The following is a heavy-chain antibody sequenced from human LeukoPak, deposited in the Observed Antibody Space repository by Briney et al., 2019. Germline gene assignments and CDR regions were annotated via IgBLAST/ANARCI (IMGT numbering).Heavy chain of an antibody. CDR3: ARLSAGIHYYFDS. V-gene: IGHV4-31*03. CDR1: GGSISSGGYY. CDR2: IYYSGST. J-gene: IGHJ4*02. Sequence: SETLSLTCTVSGGSISSGGYYWSWIRQHPGKGLEWIGYIYYSGSTYYNPSLKSRVTISVDTSKNQFSLKLSSVTAADTAVYYCARLSAGIHYYFDSWGQGTLVTVSS. D-gene: IGHD6-13*01.